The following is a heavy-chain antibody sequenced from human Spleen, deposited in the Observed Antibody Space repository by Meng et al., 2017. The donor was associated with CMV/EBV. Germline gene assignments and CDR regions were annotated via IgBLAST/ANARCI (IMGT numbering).Heavy chain of an antibody. CDR2: IKPDGSEK. J-gene: IGHJ4*02. Sequence: GGSLRLSCAASGFMFSNYGMIWVRQAPGKGLEWVANIKPDGSEKYSVDSVKGRFTVSRDNAKNSLDLQMNSLRAEDTAVYYCARDLYCSSISCYTGDYFDYWGRGTLVTVSS. CDR3: ARDLYCSSISCYTGDYFDY. CDR1: GFMFSNYG. V-gene: IGHV3-7*01. D-gene: IGHD2-2*01.